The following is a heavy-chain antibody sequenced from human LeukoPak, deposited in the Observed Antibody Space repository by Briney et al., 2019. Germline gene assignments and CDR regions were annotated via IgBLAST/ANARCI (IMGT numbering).Heavy chain of an antibody. Sequence: ASVKVSCKASGYTFTSYYMHWVRQAPGQGLEWMGIINPSGGSTSYAQKFQGRVTMTRDTSTNTVYMELSSLRSEDTAVYYCARSDTAMVSSYWGQGTLVTVSS. V-gene: IGHV1-46*01. CDR3: ARSDTAMVSSY. D-gene: IGHD5-18*01. CDR1: GYTFTSYY. J-gene: IGHJ4*02. CDR2: INPSGGST.